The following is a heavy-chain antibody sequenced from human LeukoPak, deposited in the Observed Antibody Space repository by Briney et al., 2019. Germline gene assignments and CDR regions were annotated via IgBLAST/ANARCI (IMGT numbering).Heavy chain of an antibody. CDR2: IYYSGST. Sequence: SETLSLTCTVSGGSISSSSYYWGWIRQPPGKGLEWIGSIYYSGSTYYNPSLKSRVTISVDTSKNQFSLKLSSVTAADTAVYYCARTSYDFWSGYYNSYYYYYMDAWGKGTTVTVSS. D-gene: IGHD3-3*01. CDR1: GGSISSSSYY. CDR3: ARTSYDFWSGYYNSYYYYYMDA. V-gene: IGHV4-39*01. J-gene: IGHJ6*03.